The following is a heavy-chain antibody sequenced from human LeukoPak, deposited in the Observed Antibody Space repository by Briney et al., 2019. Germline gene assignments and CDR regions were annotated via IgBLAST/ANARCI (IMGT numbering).Heavy chain of an antibody. CDR1: GFTFSRYW. D-gene: IGHD3-3*01. CDR3: ARSLFYDFWSGYDRYGMDV. CDR2: IKQDGSET. Sequence: GGSLRLSFAASGFTFSRYWMSWVRQAPGKGLEWVANIKQDGSETYYVDSVKGRFTISRDNAKNSLYLQMNTLRAEDTAVYYCARSLFYDFWSGYDRYGMDVWGQGTTVTVSS. J-gene: IGHJ6*02. V-gene: IGHV3-7*01.